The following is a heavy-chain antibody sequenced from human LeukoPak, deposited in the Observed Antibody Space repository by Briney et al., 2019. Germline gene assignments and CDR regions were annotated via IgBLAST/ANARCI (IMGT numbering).Heavy chain of an antibody. Sequence: GGSLRLSCAASGFTFSNAWMSWVRQAPGKGLEWVGRIKSKTDGGTTDYAAPVKGRFTISRDDSKNTLYLQMNSLKTEDTAVYYCTTDRIQLWLRGNYYYMDVWGKGTTVTVSS. V-gene: IGHV3-15*01. CDR1: GFTFSNAW. J-gene: IGHJ6*03. CDR2: IKSKTDGGTT. CDR3: TTDRIQLWLRGNYYYMDV. D-gene: IGHD5-18*01.